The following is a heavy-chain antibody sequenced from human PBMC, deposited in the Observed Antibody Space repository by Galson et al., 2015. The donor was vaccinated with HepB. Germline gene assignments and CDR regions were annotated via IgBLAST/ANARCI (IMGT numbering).Heavy chain of an antibody. J-gene: IGHJ5*02. D-gene: IGHD3-22*01. CDR2: MNPNSGNT. CDR1: GYTFTSYD. V-gene: IGHV1-8*01. CDR3: ARGARYYDSSVNWFDP. Sequence: SVKVSCKASGYTFTSYDINWVRQATGQGLEWMGWMNPNSGNTGYAQKFQGRVTVTRNTSISTAYMELSSLRSEDTAVYYCARGARYYDSSVNWFDPWGQGTLVTVSS.